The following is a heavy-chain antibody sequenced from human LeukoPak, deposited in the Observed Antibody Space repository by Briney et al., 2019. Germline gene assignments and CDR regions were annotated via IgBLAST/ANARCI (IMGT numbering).Heavy chain of an antibody. D-gene: IGHD2-15*01. CDR1: GTPYSFSSYA. J-gene: IGHJ4*02. V-gene: IGHV1-69*04. Sequence: SVKVSCKASGTPYSFSSYAISWVRQAPGQGLEWMGRIIPISDIANYARRFRGRVTITADRSTATVYMDLSSLTSEDTAVYYCARDRVDSSSSFFYWGQGTPVTVAS. CDR3: ARDRVDSSSSFFY. CDR2: IIPISDIA.